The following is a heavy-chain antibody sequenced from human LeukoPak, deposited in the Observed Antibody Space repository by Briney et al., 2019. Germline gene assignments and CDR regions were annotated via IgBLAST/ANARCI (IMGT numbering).Heavy chain of an antibody. V-gene: IGHV4-59*01. Sequence: SQPLSHTRTVSGGYISSYFWSWIRQPPGKRLEWMGYLYYSGRPHYNPSLKSRLTISVDTPKNQFSLTLSSVTAAHTPVYYCARGRYIWGYGYYFDHWGQGTLVTVSS. CDR1: GGYISSYF. CDR3: ARGRYIWGYGYYFDH. CDR2: LYYSGRP. D-gene: IGHD5-18*01. J-gene: IGHJ4*02.